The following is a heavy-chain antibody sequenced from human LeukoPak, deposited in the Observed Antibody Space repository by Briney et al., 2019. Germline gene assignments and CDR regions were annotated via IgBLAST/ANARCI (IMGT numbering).Heavy chain of an antibody. J-gene: IGHJ4*02. D-gene: IGHD3-22*01. CDR2: INPNSGGT. V-gene: IGHV1-2*02. CDR3: ARDQGIHYYDSSGYYYGDY. Sequence: ASVKVSCKASGYTFTGCYMHWVRQAPGQGLEWMGWINPNSGGTNYAQKFQGRVTMTRDTSISTAYMELSGLRSDDTAVYYCARDQGIHYYDSSGYYYGDYWGQGTLVTVSS. CDR1: GYTFTGCY.